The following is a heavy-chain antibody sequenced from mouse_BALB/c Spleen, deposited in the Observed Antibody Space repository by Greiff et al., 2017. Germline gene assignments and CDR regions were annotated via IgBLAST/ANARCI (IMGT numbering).Heavy chain of an antibody. CDR3: ASLSTMITTGYAMDY. J-gene: IGHJ4*01. CDR2: ISSGGSYT. Sequence: EVQVVESGGGLVKPGGSLKLSCAASGFTFSSYAMSWVRQSPEKRLEWVAEISSGGSYTYYPDTVTGRFTISRDNAKNTLYLEMSSLRSEDTAMYYCASLSTMITTGYAMDYWGQGTSVTVSS. V-gene: IGHV5-9-4*01. D-gene: IGHD2-4*01. CDR1: GFTFSSYA.